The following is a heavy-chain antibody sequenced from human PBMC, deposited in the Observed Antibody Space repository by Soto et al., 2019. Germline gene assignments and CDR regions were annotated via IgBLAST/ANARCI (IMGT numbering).Heavy chain of an antibody. Sequence: SETLSLTCTVSGGSISSYYWSWIRQPPGKGLEWIGYIYYSGSTNYNPSLKSRVTISVDTSKNQFSLKLSSVTAADTAVYYCARASRYPHMVRGPEYYYYGMDVWGQGTTVTVSS. V-gene: IGHV4-59*01. J-gene: IGHJ6*02. CDR1: GGSISSYY. CDR3: ARASRYPHMVRGPEYYYYGMDV. D-gene: IGHD3-10*01. CDR2: IYYSGST.